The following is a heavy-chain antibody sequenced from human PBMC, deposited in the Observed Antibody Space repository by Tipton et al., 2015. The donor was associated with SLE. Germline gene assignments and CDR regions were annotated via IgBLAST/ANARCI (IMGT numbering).Heavy chain of an antibody. CDR1: GYTFTGYY. V-gene: IGHV1-46*01. CDR2: INPSGGST. J-gene: IGHJ4*02. CDR3: ARLVELIVSGYFDY. Sequence: QVQLVQSGAEVKKPGASVKVSCKASGYTFTGYYMHWVRQAPGQGLEWMGIINPSGGSTSYAQKLQGRVTMTTDTSTSTAYMELRSLRSDDTAVYYCARLVELIVSGYFDYWGQGTLVTVSS. D-gene: IGHD3-22*01.